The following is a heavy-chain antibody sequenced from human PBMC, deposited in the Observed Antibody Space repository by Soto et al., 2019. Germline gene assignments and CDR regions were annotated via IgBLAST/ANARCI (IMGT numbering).Heavy chain of an antibody. CDR1: GFTIINYA. J-gene: IGHJ4*02. D-gene: IGHD2-2*01. V-gene: IGHV3-64D*06. CDR3: VKDRYVDY. CDR2: ISSNGDST. Sequence: GGSLRLSCSVSGFTIINYAMHWVRQAPGKGLQYVASISSNGDSTYYADSVKGRFTISRDNSKNTLYLQMSSLRAEDTAVYYCVKDRYVDYWGQGILVTVS.